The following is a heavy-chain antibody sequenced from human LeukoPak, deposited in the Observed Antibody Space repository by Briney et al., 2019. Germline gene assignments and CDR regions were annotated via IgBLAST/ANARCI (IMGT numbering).Heavy chain of an antibody. V-gene: IGHV5-51*01. D-gene: IGHD5-18*01. CDR2: IYPGDSDT. J-gene: IGHJ3*02. CDR1: GYDFTNYW. CDR3: ASRHSHDAFDI. Sequence: GESLAISCKGSGYDFTNYWIGWVRQMPGKGLEWMGIIYPGDSDTRYSPSFQGQVTISADKSISTAYLQWSSLKASDTAMYYCASRHSHDAFDIWGQGTMVTVSS.